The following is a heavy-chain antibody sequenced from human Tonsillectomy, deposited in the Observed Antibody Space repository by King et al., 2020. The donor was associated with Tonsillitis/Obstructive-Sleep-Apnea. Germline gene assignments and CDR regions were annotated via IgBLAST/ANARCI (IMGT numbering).Heavy chain of an antibody. D-gene: IGHD4-17*01. V-gene: IGHV3-30*18. J-gene: IGHJ2*01. Sequence: VQLVESGGGVVQPGRSLRLSCAASGFTFSIYGMHWVRQAPGKGLEWVAVISYDGTNKYYADSVKVRFTISRDNSKNTLNLQMNSLRDTDTAVYYCAKDHGDLQPTDWYLDLWGRGTLVTVSS. CDR2: ISYDGTNK. CDR3: AKDHGDLQPTDWYLDL. CDR1: GFTFSIYG.